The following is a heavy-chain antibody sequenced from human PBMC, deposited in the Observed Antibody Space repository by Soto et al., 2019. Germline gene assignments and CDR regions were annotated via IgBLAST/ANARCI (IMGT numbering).Heavy chain of an antibody. Sequence: SSETLSLTCTVSGGSISSSSYYWGWIRQPPGKGLEWIGSIYYSGSTYYNPSLKSRVTISVDTSKNQFSLKLSSVTAADTAVYYCARGSVGGSSSWSHYYYYGMDVWGQGTTVTVSS. V-gene: IGHV4-39*01. CDR2: IYYSGST. CDR1: GGSISSSSYY. CDR3: ARGSVGGSSSWSHYYYYGMDV. J-gene: IGHJ6*02. D-gene: IGHD6-13*01.